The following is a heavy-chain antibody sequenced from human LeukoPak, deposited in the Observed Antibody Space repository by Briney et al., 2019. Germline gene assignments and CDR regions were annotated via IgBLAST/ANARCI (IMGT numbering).Heavy chain of an antibody. V-gene: IGHV3-33*01. CDR3: ARQGIAAAGKNYGMDV. Sequence: PGGSLRLSCAAPGFTFSSYGMHWVRQAPGKGLEWVAVIWYDGSNKYYADSVKGRFTISRDNSKNTLYLQMNSLRAGDTAVYYCARQGIAAAGKNYGMDVWGKGTTVTVSS. J-gene: IGHJ6*04. CDR2: IWYDGSNK. CDR1: GFTFSSYG. D-gene: IGHD6-13*01.